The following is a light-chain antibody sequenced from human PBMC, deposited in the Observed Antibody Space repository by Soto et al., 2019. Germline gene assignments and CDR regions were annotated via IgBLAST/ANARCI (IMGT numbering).Light chain of an antibody. CDR1: QSVSSTY. CDR2: GTS. CDR3: QQYGSSPWT. J-gene: IGKJ1*01. V-gene: IGKV3-20*01. Sequence: EIVLTQSPGTLSLSPGERATLSCRASQSVSSTYLAWYQQKPGQAPLLLIYGTSSRATGIPDRFGGSGSGTDFTLTISRLEPEDFALYYCQQYGSSPWTFGQGTKVEIK.